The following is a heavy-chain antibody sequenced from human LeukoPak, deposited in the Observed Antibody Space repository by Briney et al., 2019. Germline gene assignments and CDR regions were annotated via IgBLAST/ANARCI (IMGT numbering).Heavy chain of an antibody. Sequence: GGSLRPSCAASGFTFSSYEMNWVRQAPGKGLEWVSYISSSGSTIYYADSAKGRFTISRDNAKNSLYLQMNSLRAEDTAVYYCAELGITMIGGVWGKGTTVTISS. CDR1: GFTFSSYE. CDR2: ISSSGSTI. D-gene: IGHD3-10*02. CDR3: AELGITMIGGV. J-gene: IGHJ6*04. V-gene: IGHV3-48*03.